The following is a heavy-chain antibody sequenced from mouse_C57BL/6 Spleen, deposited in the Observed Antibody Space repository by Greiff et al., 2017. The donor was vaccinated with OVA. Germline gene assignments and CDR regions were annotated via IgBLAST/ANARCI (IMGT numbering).Heavy chain of an antibody. CDR1: GYTFTDYY. CDR2: INPYNGGT. D-gene: IGHD2-2*01. CDR3: ARRWLRRMDY. Sequence: VQLQQSGPVLVKPGASVKMSCKASGYTFTDYYMNWVKQSHGKSLEWIGVINPYNGGTSYNQKFKGKATLTVDKSSSTAYMELNSLTSEDSAVYYCARRWLRRMDYWGQGTSVTVSS. V-gene: IGHV1-19*01. J-gene: IGHJ4*01.